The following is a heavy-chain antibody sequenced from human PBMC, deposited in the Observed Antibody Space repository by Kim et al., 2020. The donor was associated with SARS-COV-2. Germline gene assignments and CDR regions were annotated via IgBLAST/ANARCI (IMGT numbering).Heavy chain of an antibody. J-gene: IGHJ3*01. CDR3: ARAPTVLLWFGAPGAFDL. CDR1: GGSISSGSYY. D-gene: IGHD3-10*01. V-gene: IGHV4-61*02. CDR2: ISTSGST. Sequence: SETLSLTCTVSGGSISSGSYYWNWIRQPAGKGLEWIGRISTSGSTNYNPSLKSRVTISVDTSKNQFSLKLSSVTAADTAVYYCARAPTVLLWFGAPGAFDLWGQGTMLTVPS.